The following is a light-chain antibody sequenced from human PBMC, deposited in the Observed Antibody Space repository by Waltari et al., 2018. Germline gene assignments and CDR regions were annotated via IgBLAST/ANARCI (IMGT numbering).Light chain of an antibody. V-gene: IGKV1-17*03. CDR3: QQHNSHPLT. Sequence: DIQMTKSPSSLSASVGEGVTITCRASQTISSYLAWYQQKPGKVPKLLIYAASSLESGVPSRFSGSGSGTEFTLTISSLQPEDFATYYCQQHNSHPLTFGGGTKVEIK. CDR2: AAS. J-gene: IGKJ4*01. CDR1: QTISSY.